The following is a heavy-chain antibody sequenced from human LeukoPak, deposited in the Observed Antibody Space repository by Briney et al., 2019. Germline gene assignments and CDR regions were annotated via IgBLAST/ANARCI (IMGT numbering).Heavy chain of an antibody. V-gene: IGHV3-23*01. D-gene: IGHD3-22*01. CDR2: ISGSGGTT. CDR1: GFPFSSYA. CDR3: AKGAYYYDSSAYYYTYYFDY. J-gene: IGHJ4*02. Sequence: GGSLRLSCAASGFPFSSYAMSWVRQAPGKGLEWVSAISGSGGTTYFADSVKGRFTISRDNSKNTLYLQMNTLRAEDTAVYYCAKGAYYYDSSAYYYTYYFDYWGQGTPVTVSS.